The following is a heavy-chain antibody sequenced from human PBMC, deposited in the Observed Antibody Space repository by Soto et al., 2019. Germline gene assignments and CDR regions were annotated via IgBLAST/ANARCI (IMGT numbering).Heavy chain of an antibody. Sequence: LSLGLNVTGDSIKTHYWSWIRQAPGKGLEWIGYIYYSGSTLYNPSLKRRVTISADTAKNQFSLRLTSLTAADTAVYYCASGWMAAIDNWGKATLVTLST. V-gene: IGHV4-59*11. CDR1: GDSIKTHY. CDR2: IYYSGST. CDR3: ASGWMAAIDN. J-gene: IGHJ4*02. D-gene: IGHD2-2*03.